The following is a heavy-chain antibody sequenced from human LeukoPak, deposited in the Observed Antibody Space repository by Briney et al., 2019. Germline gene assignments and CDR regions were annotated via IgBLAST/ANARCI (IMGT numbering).Heavy chain of an antibody. V-gene: IGHV4-59*01. D-gene: IGHD3-10*01. CDR3: ARALVGTPRGDDAFDI. CDR2: IYYSGST. Sequence: SETLSLTCTVSGDSISSYYWSWIRQPPGKGLEWIGYIYYSGSTSYNPSLKSRVTISVDTSKNQFSLKLNSVTAADTAVYYCARALVGTPRGDDAFDIWGQGTTVTVSS. CDR1: GDSISSYY. J-gene: IGHJ3*02.